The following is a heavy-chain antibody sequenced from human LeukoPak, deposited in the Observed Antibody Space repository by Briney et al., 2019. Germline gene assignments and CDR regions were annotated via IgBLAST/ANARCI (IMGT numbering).Heavy chain of an antibody. CDR1: GYSISSGYY. CDR2: IYHSGST. V-gene: IGHV4-38-2*02. Sequence: PSETLSLTCTVSGYSISSGYYWGWIRQPPGKGLEWIGSIYHSGSTYYNPSLKSRVTISVDTSKNQFSLKLSSVTAADTAVYYCARDGDYGDFHSWGQGTLVTVSA. CDR3: ARDGDYGDFHS. J-gene: IGHJ5*01. D-gene: IGHD4-17*01.